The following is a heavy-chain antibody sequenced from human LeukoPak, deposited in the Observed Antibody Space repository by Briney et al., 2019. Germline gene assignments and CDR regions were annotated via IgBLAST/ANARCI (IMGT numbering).Heavy chain of an antibody. CDR3: ARDHVVDGLVFDY. Sequence: GGSLRLSCAAYGVSLSSHWMSWVRQAPGKGLEWVANINQYGSERNYVDSVKGRFTISRDNAKSSLYLQMNSLRAEDTAIYYCARDHVVDGLVFDYWGQGTLVTVSS. V-gene: IGHV3-7*01. CDR2: INQYGSER. CDR1: GVSLSSHW. D-gene: IGHD2-15*01. J-gene: IGHJ4*02.